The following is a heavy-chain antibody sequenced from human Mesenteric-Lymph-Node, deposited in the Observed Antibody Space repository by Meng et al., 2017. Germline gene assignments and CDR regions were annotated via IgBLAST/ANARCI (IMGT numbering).Heavy chain of an antibody. Sequence: SVKVSCKASGGTVSSYAISGVRQDTGQGLEWMGWMNPNSGNTGYAQKFQGRVTITADESTSTAYMELSSLRSEDTAVDYCARDQDTAMVIQRENWFDPWGQGTLVTVSS. J-gene: IGHJ5*02. CDR2: MNPNSGNT. CDR3: ARDQDTAMVIQRENWFDP. V-gene: IGHV1-69*13. D-gene: IGHD5-18*01. CDR1: GGTVSSYA.